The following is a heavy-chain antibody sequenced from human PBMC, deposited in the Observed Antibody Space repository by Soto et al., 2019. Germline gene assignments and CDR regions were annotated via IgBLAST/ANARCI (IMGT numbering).Heavy chain of an antibody. CDR3: AREGVSSGYNFFRFEP. V-gene: IGHV1-18*01. CDR1: GYTFTNYG. Sequence: ASVQVSCKASGYTFTNYGITWVRQAPGQGLEWVGWINAYRGNTNYAQKFQGRVTMTTDTSTSTAYMELTSLRSDDTAVYFCAREGVSSGYNFFRFEPWGQGILVTVSS. D-gene: IGHD6-19*01. CDR2: INAYRGNT. J-gene: IGHJ5*02.